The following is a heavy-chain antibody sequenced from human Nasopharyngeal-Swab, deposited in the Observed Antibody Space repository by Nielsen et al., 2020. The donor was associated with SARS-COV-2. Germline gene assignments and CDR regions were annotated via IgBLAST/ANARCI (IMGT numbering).Heavy chain of an antibody. CDR2: IYYSGGT. Sequence: SETLSLTCTVSGGSISSGGYCWSWIRQHPGKGLEWIGYIYYSGGTYYNPSLKSRVTISVDTSKNQFSLKLSSVTAADTAVYYCARDRGITIFGVVIADAFDIWGQGTMVTVSS. CDR3: ARDRGITIFGVVIADAFDI. D-gene: IGHD3-3*01. J-gene: IGHJ3*02. CDR1: GGSISSGGYC. V-gene: IGHV4-31*03.